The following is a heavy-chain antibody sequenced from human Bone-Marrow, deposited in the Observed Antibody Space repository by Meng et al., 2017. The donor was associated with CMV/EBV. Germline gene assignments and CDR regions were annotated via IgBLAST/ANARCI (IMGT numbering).Heavy chain of an antibody. CDR2: IYYSGST. D-gene: IGHD1-20*01. Sequence: SETLSLTCTVSGVSISSYYWSWIRQPPGKGLECIGYIYYSGSTNYNPSLKSRVTISVDTSKNQFSLKLSSVTAADTAVYYCARVVLSITGTIFDDWGQGTLVNVSS. J-gene: IGHJ4*02. CDR3: ARVVLSITGTIFDD. CDR1: GVSISSYY. V-gene: IGHV4-59*01.